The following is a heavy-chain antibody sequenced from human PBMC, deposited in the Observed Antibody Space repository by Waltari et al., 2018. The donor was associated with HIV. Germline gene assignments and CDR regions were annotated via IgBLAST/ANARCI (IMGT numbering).Heavy chain of an antibody. CDR1: GGSISSSSYY. V-gene: IGHV4-39*01. CDR3: ARRQEEIPGWFDP. CDR2: IYYSGST. Sequence: SGGSISSSSYYWGWIRQPPGKGLEWIGSIYYSGSTYYNPSLKSRVTISVDTSKNQFSLKLNSVTAADTAVYYCARRQEEIPGWFDPWGQGTLVTVAS. J-gene: IGHJ5*02.